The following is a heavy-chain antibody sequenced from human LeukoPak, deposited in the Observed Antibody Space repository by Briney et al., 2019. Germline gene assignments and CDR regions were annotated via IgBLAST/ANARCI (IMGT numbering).Heavy chain of an antibody. V-gene: IGHV4-59*01. CDR3: ARDPGSCSGGSCSFYWYFDL. CDR1: GVSPSSSY. J-gene: IGHJ2*01. Sequence: SETLSLTCSVSGVSPSSSYWSWIRQPPGEGLEWIGYISYRGTTKYNPSLKSRVTISVDTSKNQVSLNLSSVTAADTAVYYCARDPGSCSGGSCSFYWYFDLWGRGPWSLSPQ. CDR2: ISYRGTT. D-gene: IGHD2-15*01.